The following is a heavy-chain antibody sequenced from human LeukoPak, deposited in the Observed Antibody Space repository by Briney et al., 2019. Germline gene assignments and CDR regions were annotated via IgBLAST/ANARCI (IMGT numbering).Heavy chain of an antibody. CDR1: GGSFSGYY. Sequence: SETLSLTCAVYGGSFSGYYWSWIRQPPGKGLEWIGEINHSGSTNYNPSLKSRVTISVDTSKNQFSLKLSSVTAADTAVYYCARFGYCSGGSCYYFDYWGQGTLVTVSS. CDR3: ARFGYCSGGSCYYFDY. D-gene: IGHD2-15*01. J-gene: IGHJ4*02. CDR2: INHSGST. V-gene: IGHV4-34*01.